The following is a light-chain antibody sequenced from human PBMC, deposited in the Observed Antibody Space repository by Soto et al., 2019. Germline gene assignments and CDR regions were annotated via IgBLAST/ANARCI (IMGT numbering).Light chain of an antibody. Sequence: EIVLTQSPGTLSLSPGERATLTCRASQSVTSSYLAWYQQKPGQAPRLFIYGASSGATGIPDRFSGSGAGTDFTLTISRLEPEDFAVYYCQQYVSPPITFGQGTRLEIK. CDR3: QQYVSPPIT. CDR1: QSVTSSY. CDR2: GAS. J-gene: IGKJ5*01. V-gene: IGKV3-20*01.